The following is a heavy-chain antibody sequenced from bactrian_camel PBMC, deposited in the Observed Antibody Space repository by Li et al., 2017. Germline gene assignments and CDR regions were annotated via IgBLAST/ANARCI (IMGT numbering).Heavy chain of an antibody. Sequence: HVQLVESGGGSVQAGGSLRLSYAASGYTARSYCMGWFRQAPGKEREGVATIDSDGSTTYADSVKGRFTITREKDKNILYLQMNNLKPGDTAMYYCAVRLNSGCPIRPSDFSEWGLGTQVTVS. J-gene: IGHJ4*01. CDR3: AVRLNSGCPIRPSDFSE. D-gene: IGHD5*01. CDR2: IDSDGST. CDR1: GYTARSYC. V-gene: IGHV3S55*01.